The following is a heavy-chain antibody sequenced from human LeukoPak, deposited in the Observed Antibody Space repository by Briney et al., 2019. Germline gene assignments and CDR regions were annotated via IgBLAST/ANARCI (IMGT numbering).Heavy chain of an antibody. J-gene: IGHJ4*02. CDR3: ARAGNYDFWSGYYGYFDY. Sequence: GGSLRLSCAASGFTVSSNYMSWVRQAPGKGLEWVAVISYDGSNRYYADSVKGRFTISRDNSKNTLYLQMNSLRAEDTAVYYCARAGNYDFWSGYYGYFDYWGQGTLVTVSS. V-gene: IGHV3-30-3*01. CDR1: GFTVSSNY. D-gene: IGHD3-3*01. CDR2: ISYDGSNR.